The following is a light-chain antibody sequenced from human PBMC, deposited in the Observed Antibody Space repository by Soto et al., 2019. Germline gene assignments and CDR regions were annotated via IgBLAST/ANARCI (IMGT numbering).Light chain of an antibody. V-gene: IGKV3-20*01. Sequence: EIVLTQSPGTLSLSPGERATLSCRASQSVSNNYLAWYQQKPGQAPRLVIYGASSRGTGIPDRFSASGSGTDFTLTISRLEPEDFAVYYCQQYISSALPFGQGTKVDIX. CDR1: QSVSNNY. CDR3: QQYISSALP. CDR2: GAS. J-gene: IGKJ1*01.